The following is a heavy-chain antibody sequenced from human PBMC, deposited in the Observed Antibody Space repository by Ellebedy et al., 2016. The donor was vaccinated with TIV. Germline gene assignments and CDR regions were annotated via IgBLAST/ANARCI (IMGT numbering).Heavy chain of an antibody. V-gene: IGHV1-3*01. CDR2: INAGNGNT. J-gene: IGHJ4*02. CDR1: SYTFTSYA. CDR3: ARTGGGYSSGWYEWGPAQDFDY. D-gene: IGHD6-19*01. Sequence: ASVKVSCXASSYTFTSYAMHWVRQAPGQRLEWMGWINAGNGNTKYSQKFQGRVTITRDTSASTAYMELSSLRSEDTAVYYCARTGGGYSSGWYEWGPAQDFDYWGQGTLVTVSS.